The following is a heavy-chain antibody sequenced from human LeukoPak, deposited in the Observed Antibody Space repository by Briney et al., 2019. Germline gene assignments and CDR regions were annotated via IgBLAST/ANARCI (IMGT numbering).Heavy chain of an antibody. CDR2: IDWDDDK. D-gene: IGHD5-24*01. CDR3: ARIFLRDGYPSYFDY. V-gene: IGHV2-70*11. Sequence: SGPSLVKPTQPLTLTCTFSGFSLSTSGMCVSWIRQLPGKALEWLARIDWDDDKYYSTSLKTRLTISKDTSKNQVVLTMTNMDPVDTATYYCARIFLRDGYPSYFDYWGQGTLVTVSS. J-gene: IGHJ4*02. CDR1: GFSLSTSGMC.